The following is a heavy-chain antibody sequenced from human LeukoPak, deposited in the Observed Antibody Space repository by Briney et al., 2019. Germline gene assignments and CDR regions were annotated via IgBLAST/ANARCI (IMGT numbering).Heavy chain of an antibody. CDR3: ARAETIWSGELGFVY. V-gene: IGHV3-21*01. CDR1: GFTFSSYS. CDR2: ISSSSSYI. Sequence: PGGSLRLSCAASGFTFSSYSMNWVRQAPGKGLEWVSSISSSSSYIYYADSVKGRFTISRDNAKNSLYLQMNGLRAEDTAVYYCARAETIWSGELGFVYWGQGTLVTVSS. D-gene: IGHD3-10*01. J-gene: IGHJ4*02.